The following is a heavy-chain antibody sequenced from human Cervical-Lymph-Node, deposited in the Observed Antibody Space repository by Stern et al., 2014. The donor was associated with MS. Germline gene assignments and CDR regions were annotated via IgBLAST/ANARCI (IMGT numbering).Heavy chain of an antibody. CDR3: VVPFTVTTAAFDV. Sequence: VQLVESGAEVRKPGTSVKVSCKASGGTFNNLSINWVRQVPGQRLEWMGGIFPLVDPKNFAQKFHGRVTITADSSTITVSMALNSLISYDTAVYYCVVPFTVTTAAFDVWGQGTMVTVSS. D-gene: IGHD4-17*01. J-gene: IGHJ3*01. CDR1: GGTFNNLS. V-gene: IGHV1-69*06. CDR2: IFPLVDPK.